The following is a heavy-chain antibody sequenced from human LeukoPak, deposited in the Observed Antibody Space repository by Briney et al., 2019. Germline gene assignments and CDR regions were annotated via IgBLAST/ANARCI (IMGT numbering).Heavy chain of an antibody. CDR2: IYYSGST. CDR1: GGSISSSSYY. J-gene: IGHJ5*02. CDR3: ARRVAVAPNWFDP. V-gene: IGHV4-39*01. Sequence: SETLSLTCTVSGGSISSSSYYRGWIRQPPGKGLEWIGSIYYSGSTYYNPSLKSRVTISVDTSENQFSLKLSSVTAADTAVYYCARRVAVAPNWFDPWGQGTLVTVSS. D-gene: IGHD6-19*01.